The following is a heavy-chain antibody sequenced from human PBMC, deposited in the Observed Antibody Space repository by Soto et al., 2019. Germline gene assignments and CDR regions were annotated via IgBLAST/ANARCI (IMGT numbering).Heavy chain of an antibody. CDR2: IWYDGSNK. CDR1: GFTFSSYG. D-gene: IGHD2-21*02. J-gene: IGHJ6*02. V-gene: IGHV3-33*01. CDR3: ARDLQCGGDCPLLGMDV. Sequence: QVQLVESGGGVVQPGRSLRLSCAASGFTFSSYGMHWVRQAPGKGLEWVAVIWYDGSNKYYADSVKGRFTISRDNSKNTLYLQMNSLRAEDTAVYYCARDLQCGGDCPLLGMDVWGQGTTVTVSS.